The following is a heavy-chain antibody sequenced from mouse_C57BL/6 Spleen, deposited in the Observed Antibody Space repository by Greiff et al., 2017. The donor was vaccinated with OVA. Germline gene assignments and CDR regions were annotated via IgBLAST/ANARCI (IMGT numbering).Heavy chain of an antibody. J-gene: IGHJ3*01. CDR3: ARSPQSSLAWFAY. V-gene: IGHV1-85*01. Sequence: QVQLKHSGPELVKPGASVKLSCKASGYTFTSYDINWVKQRPGQGLEWIGWIYPRDGSTKYNEKFKGKATLTVDTSSSTAYMELHSLTSEDSAVYFCARSPQSSLAWFAYWGQGTLVTVSA. CDR1: GYTFTSYD. D-gene: IGHD1-1*01. CDR2: IYPRDGST.